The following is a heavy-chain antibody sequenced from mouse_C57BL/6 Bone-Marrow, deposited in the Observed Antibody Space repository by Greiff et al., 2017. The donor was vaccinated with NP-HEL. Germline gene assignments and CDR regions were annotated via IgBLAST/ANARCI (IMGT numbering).Heavy chain of an antibody. V-gene: IGHV1-69*01. CDR2: IDPSDSYT. CDR3: ASSYYYGSLPDY. Sequence: QLQLKQPGAELVMPGASVKLSCKASGYTFTSYWMHWVKQRPGQGLEWIGEIDPSDSYTNYNQKFKGKSTLTVDKSSSTAYMQLSSLTSEDSAVYYCASSYYYGSLPDYWGQGTTLTVSS. J-gene: IGHJ2*01. D-gene: IGHD1-1*01. CDR1: GYTFTSYW.